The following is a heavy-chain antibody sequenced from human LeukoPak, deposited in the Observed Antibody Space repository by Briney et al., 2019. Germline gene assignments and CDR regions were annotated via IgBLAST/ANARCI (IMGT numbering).Heavy chain of an antibody. V-gene: IGHV1-18*01. J-gene: IGHJ5*02. CDR3: ANLAGVVAGLDP. CDR1: GYTFTSYG. D-gene: IGHD6-19*01. Sequence: ASVKVSCKASGYTFTSYGINWVRQAPGQGLEWMGWISADNGFTASAQNLQGRVTLTTDTSTNTAYMELRSLRSDDTAVYYCANLAGVVAGLDPWGQGTLVTVSS. CDR2: ISADNGFT.